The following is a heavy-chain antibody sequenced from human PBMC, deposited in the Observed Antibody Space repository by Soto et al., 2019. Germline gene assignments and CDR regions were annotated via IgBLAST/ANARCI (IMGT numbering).Heavy chain of an antibody. Sequence: QVQLQESGPGLVKPSGTLSLTCTVSGTSISDIGWWSWVRQPPGKGLEWIGEADRSGIINFSPSLEGRVPMSIDKSRNPFSLNLTSVTAADTAVYSCVSESWGMGVWGQGTTVTVSS. CDR2: ADRSGII. V-gene: IGHV4-4*02. CDR3: VSESWGMGV. J-gene: IGHJ6*02. CDR1: GTSISDIGW.